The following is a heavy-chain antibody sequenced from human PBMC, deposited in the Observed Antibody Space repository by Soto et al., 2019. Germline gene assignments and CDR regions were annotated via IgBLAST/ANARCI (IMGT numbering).Heavy chain of an antibody. CDR2: INPSGGST. CDR1: GYTFTSYY. J-gene: IGHJ3*02. Sequence: SSLKVSCKASGYTFTSYYMHWVRQAPGQGLEWMGIINPSGGSTSYAQKFQGRVTMTRDTSTSTVYMELSSLRSEDTAVYYCARVPGDSRPHDAFDIWGQGTMVTVSS. D-gene: IGHD4-17*01. V-gene: IGHV1-46*03. CDR3: ARVPGDSRPHDAFDI.